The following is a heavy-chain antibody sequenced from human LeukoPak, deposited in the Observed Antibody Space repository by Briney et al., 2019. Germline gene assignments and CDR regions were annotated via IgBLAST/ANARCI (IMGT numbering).Heavy chain of an antibody. CDR2: ISWDGGST. Sequence: GGSLRLSCAASGFTFDDYAMHWVRHAPGKGLEWVSLISWDGGSTYYADSVKGRFTISRDNAKNSLYLQMNSLRAEDTAVYYCAREVPYCSGGSCYWFDPWGQGTLVTVSS. V-gene: IGHV3-43D*03. J-gene: IGHJ5*02. D-gene: IGHD2-15*01. CDR1: GFTFDDYA. CDR3: AREVPYCSGGSCYWFDP.